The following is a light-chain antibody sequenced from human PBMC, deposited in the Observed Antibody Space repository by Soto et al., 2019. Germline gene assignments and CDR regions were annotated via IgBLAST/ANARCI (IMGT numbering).Light chain of an antibody. Sequence: QSVLTQPPSASATPGQGVTVSCSGSDSNVGSNTVNWYRHVPGTAPKLLIYADDQRPSGVPDRVSGSKSGTSASLAISGLQSEDEALYYCASWDDRLKGVVFGGGTKLTVL. V-gene: IGLV1-44*01. J-gene: IGLJ2*01. CDR2: ADD. CDR3: ASWDDRLKGVV. CDR1: DSNVGSNT.